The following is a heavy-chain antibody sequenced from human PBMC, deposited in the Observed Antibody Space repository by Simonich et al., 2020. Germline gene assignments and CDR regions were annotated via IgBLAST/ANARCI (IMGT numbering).Heavy chain of an antibody. CDR3: ARAIAAAGTPFDY. CDR1: GFTFSSYA. D-gene: IGHD6-13*01. V-gene: IGHV3-30*07. CDR2: IADDGSNK. J-gene: IGHJ4*02. Sequence: QVQLVESGGGVVQPGRSLRLSCAASGFTFSSYALHWVRQAPGKGLEWVAVIADDGSNKYYADTGKGRFTISRDNSKNTLYLQMNSLRAEDTAVYYCARAIAAAGTPFDYWGQGTLVTVSS.